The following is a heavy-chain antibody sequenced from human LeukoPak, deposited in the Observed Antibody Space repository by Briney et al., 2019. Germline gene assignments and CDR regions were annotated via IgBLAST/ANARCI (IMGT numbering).Heavy chain of an antibody. CDR2: ISGSGGST. CDR3: AKDIGEGTYYYDSSGYSH. V-gene: IGHV3-23*01. D-gene: IGHD3-22*01. Sequence: GGSLRLSCAASGFTFSSYAMSWVRQAPGKGLEWVSAISGSGGSTYYADSVKGRFTISRDNSKNTLYLQMNSLKAEDTAVYYCAKDIGEGTYYYDSSGYSHWGQGTLVTVSS. CDR1: GFTFSSYA. J-gene: IGHJ4*02.